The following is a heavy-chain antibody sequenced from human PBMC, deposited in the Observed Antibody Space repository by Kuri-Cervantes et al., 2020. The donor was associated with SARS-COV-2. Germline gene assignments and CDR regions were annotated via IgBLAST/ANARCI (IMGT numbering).Heavy chain of an antibody. CDR3: ASAREAGMNAFDI. J-gene: IGHJ3*02. CDR2: INTNTGNP. Sequence: ASVKVSCKASGISFSSYEIAWVRQAPGQGLEWMGWINTNTGNPTYAQGFTGRFVFSLDTSVSTAYLQISSLKAEDTAVYYCASAREAGMNAFDIWGQGTMVTVSS. D-gene: IGHD6-19*01. V-gene: IGHV7-4-1*02. CDR1: GISFSSYE.